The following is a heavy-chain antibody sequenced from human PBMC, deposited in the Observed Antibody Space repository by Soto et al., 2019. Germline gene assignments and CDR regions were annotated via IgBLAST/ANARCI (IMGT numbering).Heavy chain of an antibody. CDR2: INPSGGST. CDR1: GYTFTSYY. V-gene: IGHV1-46*01. CDR3: ARAAGYYDSSGYHWFDP. J-gene: IGHJ5*02. D-gene: IGHD3-22*01. Sequence: PSVKVSCKASGYTFTSYYIHWVRQAPGQGLEWMGIINPSGGSTNCAQKFQGRVTMTRDTSTSTAYMELSRLRSEDTAVYYCARAAGYYDSSGYHWFDPWGQGTLVTVSS.